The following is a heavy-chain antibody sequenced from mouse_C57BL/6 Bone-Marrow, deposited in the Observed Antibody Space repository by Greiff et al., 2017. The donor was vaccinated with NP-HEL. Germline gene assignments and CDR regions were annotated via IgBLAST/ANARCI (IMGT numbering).Heavy chain of an antibody. CDR2: ISDGGSYT. Sequence: DVKLVESGGGLVKPGGSLKLSCAASGFTFSSYAMSWVRQTPEKRLEWVATISDGGSYTYYPDNVKGRFTISRYNAKNNLYLQMSHLKSEDTAMYYCAKGGMDYWGQGTSVTVSS. V-gene: IGHV5-4*03. J-gene: IGHJ4*01. CDR1: GFTFSSYA. CDR3: AKGGMDY.